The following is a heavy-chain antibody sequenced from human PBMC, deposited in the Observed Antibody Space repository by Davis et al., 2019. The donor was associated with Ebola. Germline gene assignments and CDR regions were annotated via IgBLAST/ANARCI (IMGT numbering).Heavy chain of an antibody. CDR3: ARDYWQVTPFDY. CDR1: GFTFSGSA. V-gene: IGHV3-73*01. J-gene: IGHJ4*02. CDR2: IRSKANSYAT. D-gene: IGHD2-21*02. Sequence: GGSLRLSCAASGFTFSGSAMHWVRQASGKGLEWVGRIRSKANSYATAYAASVKGRFTISRNNAKNSLYLQMNSLRAEDTAVYYCARDYWQVTPFDYWGQGTLVTVSS.